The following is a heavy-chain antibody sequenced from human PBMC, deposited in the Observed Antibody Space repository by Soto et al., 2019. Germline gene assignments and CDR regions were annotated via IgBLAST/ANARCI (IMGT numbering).Heavy chain of an antibody. J-gene: IGHJ4*02. D-gene: IGHD3-9*01. CDR2: ISGSGGST. V-gene: IGHV3-23*01. Sequence: GGSLRLSCSAPGFTLSSYAMSGGPQAPGEGLEWVSAISGSGGSTYYADSVKGRFTISRDNSKNTLYLQMNSLRAEDTAVYYCAKDLIGYYDILTGSRNWGQGTLVTVSS. CDR1: GFTLSSYA. CDR3: AKDLIGYYDILTGSRN.